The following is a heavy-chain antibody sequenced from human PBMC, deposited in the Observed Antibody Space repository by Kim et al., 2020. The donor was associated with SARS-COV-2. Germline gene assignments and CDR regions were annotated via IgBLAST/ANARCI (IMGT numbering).Heavy chain of an antibody. CDR3: ARGDRRPSRRYCSSTSCLKTGYYYYMDV. D-gene: IGHD2-2*01. CDR1: GYTFTSYD. V-gene: IGHV1-8*01. CDR2: MNPNSGNT. J-gene: IGHJ6*03. Sequence: ASVKVSCKASGYTFTSYDINWVRQATGQGLEWMGWMNPNSGNTGYAQKFQGRVTMTRNTSISTAYMELSSLRSEDTAVYYCARGDRRPSRRYCSSTSCLKTGYYYYMDVWGKGTTVTVSS.